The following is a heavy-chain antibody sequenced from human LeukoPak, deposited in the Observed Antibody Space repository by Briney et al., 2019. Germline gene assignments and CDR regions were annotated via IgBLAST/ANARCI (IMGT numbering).Heavy chain of an antibody. D-gene: IGHD2-2*01. CDR3: ARGIRNQLYSDL. CDR1: GYIFTSYD. CDR2: MNLISGNT. Sequence: GASVKVSCKASGYIFTSYDITWVRHATGQGLEWMGWMNLISGNTNFAQNFKGRVAVTTDTSITTAYMELNNLRSEDTAVYYCARGIRNQLYSDLWGQGTLITVSS. J-gene: IGHJ4*02. V-gene: IGHV1-8*01.